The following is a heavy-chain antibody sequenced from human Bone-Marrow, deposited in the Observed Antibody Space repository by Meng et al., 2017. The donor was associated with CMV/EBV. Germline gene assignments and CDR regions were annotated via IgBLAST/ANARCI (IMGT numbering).Heavy chain of an antibody. V-gene: IGHV3-11*01. Sequence: GESLKISCAASGFIFDDYTMHWVRQAPGNGLEWIAFISGSGHAINYADSVDGRFTISRDSAKDSLFLQMNYLRVEDTAVYYCARDHPRAVWYFQDWGQGTLVTVSS. CDR3: ARDHPRAVWYFQD. CDR2: ISGSGHAI. J-gene: IGHJ1*01. D-gene: IGHD3-16*01. CDR1: GFIFDDYT.